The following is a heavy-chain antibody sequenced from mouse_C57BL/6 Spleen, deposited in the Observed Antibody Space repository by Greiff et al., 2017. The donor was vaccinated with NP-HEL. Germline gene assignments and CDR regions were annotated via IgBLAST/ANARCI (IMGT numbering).Heavy chain of an antibody. Sequence: EVMLVESGEGLVKPGGSLKLSCAASGFTFSSYAMSWVRQTPEKRLEWVAYISSGGDYIYYADTVKGRFTISRDNARNTLYLQMSSLKSEDTAMYYCTRDPLYYYGSSSWYFDYWGQGTTLTVSS. J-gene: IGHJ2*01. CDR3: TRDPLYYYGSSSWYFDY. V-gene: IGHV5-9-1*02. D-gene: IGHD1-1*01. CDR1: GFTFSSYA. CDR2: ISSGGDYI.